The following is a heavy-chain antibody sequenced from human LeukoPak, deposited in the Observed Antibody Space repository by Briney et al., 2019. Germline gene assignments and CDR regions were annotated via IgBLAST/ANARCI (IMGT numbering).Heavy chain of an antibody. CDR1: GGSISSYY. CDR2: IYYSEST. Sequence: KPSETLSLTCTVSGGSISSYYWSWIRQPPGKGLEWIGYIYYSESTNYNPSLKSRVTISVDTSKNQFSLKLSSVTAADTAVYYCARGGGYSYGYDWFDPWGQGILVTVSS. V-gene: IGHV4-59*08. D-gene: IGHD5-18*01. J-gene: IGHJ5*02. CDR3: ARGGGYSYGYDWFDP.